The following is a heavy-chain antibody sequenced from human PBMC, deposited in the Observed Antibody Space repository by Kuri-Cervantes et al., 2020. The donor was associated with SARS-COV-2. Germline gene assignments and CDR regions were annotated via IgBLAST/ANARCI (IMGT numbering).Heavy chain of an antibody. V-gene: IGHV3-30-3*01. CDR3: ARDAEIYRSSISCYYGMDV. CDR2: LSHDGSNK. J-gene: IGHJ6*02. CDR1: GFTFSSYA. Sequence: LSLTCAASGFTFSSYAMSWVRQAPGKGLEWVAVLSHDGSNKYYADSVKGRFTISRDNSKNILYLQMNSLRVEDTAVYYCARDAEIYRSSISCYYGMDVWGQGTTVTVSS. D-gene: IGHD2-2*01.